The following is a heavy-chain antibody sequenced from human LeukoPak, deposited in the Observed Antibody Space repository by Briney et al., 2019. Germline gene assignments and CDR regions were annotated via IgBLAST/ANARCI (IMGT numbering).Heavy chain of an antibody. CDR3: AHSAKSDAFDI. J-gene: IGHJ3*02. CDR2: INHSGST. V-gene: IGHV4-34*01. CDR1: GGSFSGYY. Sequence: PSETLSLTCAVYGGSFSGYYWSWIRQPPGKGLEWIGEINHSGSTNYNPSLKSRVTISVDTSKNQFSLKLSSVTAADTAVYYCAHSAKSDAFDIWGQGTMVTVSS.